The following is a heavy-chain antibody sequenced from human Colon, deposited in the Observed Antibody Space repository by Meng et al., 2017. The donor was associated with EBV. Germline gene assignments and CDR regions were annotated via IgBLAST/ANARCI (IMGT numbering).Heavy chain of an antibody. J-gene: IGHJ4*02. Sequence: VPPQDAGPRLVKPYQTLPLTCTVSGGSVSSGCYYWTWICQHPGKGLELFGHIYYSGSTFYNPSLKRRVIISIDTSKNQFSLNLRSVTAADTAVYYCARVSSGWDYFDSWGQGTLVTVSS. CDR3: ARVSSGWDYFDS. V-gene: IGHV4-31*03. CDR1: GGSVSSGCYY. CDR2: IYYSGST. D-gene: IGHD6-19*01.